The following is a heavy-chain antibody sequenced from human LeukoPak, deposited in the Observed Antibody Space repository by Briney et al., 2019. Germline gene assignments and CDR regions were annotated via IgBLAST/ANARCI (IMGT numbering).Heavy chain of an antibody. J-gene: IGHJ4*02. CDR1: GFPFIEYS. V-gene: IGHV3-48*01. Sequence: GGSLRLSCTASGFPFIEYSMNWVRQAPGKALEWISYIGIDSGNTKYADSVRGRFTISADKGKNSLYLQMNSLRVEDTAVYYCARDHNYAFDNWGQGTLVSVAS. CDR2: IGIDSGNT. CDR3: ARDHNYAFDN. D-gene: IGHD1-1*01.